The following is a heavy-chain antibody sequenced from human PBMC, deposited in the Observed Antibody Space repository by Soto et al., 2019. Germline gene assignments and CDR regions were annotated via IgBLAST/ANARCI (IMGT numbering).Heavy chain of an antibody. CDR2: IYWDDDK. V-gene: IGHV2-5*02. CDR3: AHTRYCSGGSCYPYYFDY. J-gene: IGHJ4*02. Sequence: QITLKESGPTLVKPTQTLTLTCTFSGFSLSTSGVGVGWIRQPPGKALEWLALIYWDDDKRYSSSLKSRLTITKNTTQNQVVITITNMDPVDTATYYCAHTRYCSGGSCYPYYFDYWGQGTLVTVSS. D-gene: IGHD2-15*01. CDR1: GFSLSTSGVG.